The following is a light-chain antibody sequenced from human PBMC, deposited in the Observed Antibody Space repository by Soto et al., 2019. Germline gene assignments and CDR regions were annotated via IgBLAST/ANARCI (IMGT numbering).Light chain of an antibody. V-gene: IGKV1-5*03. CDR3: HQYHTFST. Sequence: DIQMTQSPSTLSASVGDRVTITCRASQSVNSLLAWYQQKPGKAPKLLIYKASNLESGVPSRFSGSGSGTDFTLTISSLQPDDVATYYCHQYHTFSTFGQGTKVDI. J-gene: IGKJ1*01. CDR1: QSVNSL. CDR2: KAS.